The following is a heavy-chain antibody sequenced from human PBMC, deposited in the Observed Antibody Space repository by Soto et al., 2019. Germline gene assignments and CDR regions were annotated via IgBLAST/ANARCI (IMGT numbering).Heavy chain of an antibody. CDR2: MNPNSGNT. CDR3: ARERGASCPFDY. Sequence: QVQLVQSGAEVKKPGASVKVSCKASGYTFTSYDINWVRQATVHGLEWMGWMNPNSGNTGYAQKFQGRVTMTRNTSMSTAYMELSSLRSEDTAVYYCARERGASCPFDYWGQGTLVTVSS. D-gene: IGHD2-15*01. CDR1: GYTFTSYD. V-gene: IGHV1-8*01. J-gene: IGHJ4*02.